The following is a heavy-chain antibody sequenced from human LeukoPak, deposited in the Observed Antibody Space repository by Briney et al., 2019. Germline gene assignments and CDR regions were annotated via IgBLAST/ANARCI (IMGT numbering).Heavy chain of an antibody. CDR1: GGSISSYY. CDR2: IYYSGST. J-gene: IGHJ6*02. Sequence: PSETLSLTCTVSGGSISSYYWSWIRQPPGKGLEWIGYIYYSGSTNYNPSLKSRVTISVDTSKNQFSLKLSSVTAADTAVYYCARLGRDGYNLTHYYYYGMDVWAQGTTVTVSS. V-gene: IGHV4-59*01. CDR3: ARLGRDGYNLTHYYYYGMDV. D-gene: IGHD5-24*01.